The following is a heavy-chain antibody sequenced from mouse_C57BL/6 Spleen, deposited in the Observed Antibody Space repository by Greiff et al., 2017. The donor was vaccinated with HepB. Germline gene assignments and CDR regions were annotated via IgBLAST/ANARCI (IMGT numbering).Heavy chain of an antibody. V-gene: IGHV5-16*01. CDR1: GFTFSDYY. CDR2: INYDGSST. CDR3: ARYYYGYYAMDY. D-gene: IGHD1-1*01. J-gene: IGHJ4*01. Sequence: EVHLVESEGGLVQPGSSMKLSCTASGFTFSDYYMAWVRQVPEKGLEWVANINYDGSSTYYLDSLKSRFIISRDNAKNILYLQMSSLKSEDTATYYCARYYYGYYAMDYWGQGTSVTVSS.